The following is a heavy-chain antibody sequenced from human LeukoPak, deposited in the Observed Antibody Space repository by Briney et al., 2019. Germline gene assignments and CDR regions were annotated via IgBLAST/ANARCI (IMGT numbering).Heavy chain of an antibody. CDR1: GFTFSSYG. CDR3: ARDFYYYDSSGCPDY. CDR2: IWYDGSNK. V-gene: IGHV3-33*01. Sequence: GRSLRLSCVASGFTFSSYGMHWVRQAPGKGLEWVAVIWYDGSNKYYADSVKGRFTISRGNSKNTLYLQMNSLRAEDTAVYYCARDFYYYDSSGCPDYWGQGTLVTVSS. D-gene: IGHD3-22*01. J-gene: IGHJ4*02.